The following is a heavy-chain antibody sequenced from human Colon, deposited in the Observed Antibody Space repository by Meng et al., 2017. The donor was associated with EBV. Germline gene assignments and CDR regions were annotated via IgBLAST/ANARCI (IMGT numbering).Heavy chain of an antibody. J-gene: IGHJ4*02. V-gene: IGHV4-4*02. Sequence: QVQLHEAGPVLVKASSTRSLTSSWSVDSITSNSWWSLVRRPPGKGLDWIEQIHHSGFSTYNPSLKSRVTMSVDKSRNQFSLTLRSVTAADTAVYYCARRDYGNYPLKSPWGPGALVTVSS. CDR1: VDSITSNSW. D-gene: IGHD4/OR15-4a*01. CDR3: ARRDYGNYPLKSP. CDR2: IHHSGFS.